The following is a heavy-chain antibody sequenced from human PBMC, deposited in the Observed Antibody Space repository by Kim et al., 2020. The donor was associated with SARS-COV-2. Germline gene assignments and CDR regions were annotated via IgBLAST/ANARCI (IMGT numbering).Heavy chain of an antibody. CDR2: IIPIFGTA. D-gene: IGHD2-2*02. Sequence: SVKVSCKASGGTFSSYAISWVRQAPGQGLEWMGGIIPIFGTANYAQKFQGRVTITADESTSTAYMELSSLRSEDTAVYYCARALYCSSTSCYTFDYWGQGTLVTVSS. V-gene: IGHV1-69*13. CDR1: GGTFSSYA. CDR3: ARALYCSSTSCYTFDY. J-gene: IGHJ4*02.